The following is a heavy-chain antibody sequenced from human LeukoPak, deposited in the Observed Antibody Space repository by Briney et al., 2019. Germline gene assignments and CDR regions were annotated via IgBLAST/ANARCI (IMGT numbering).Heavy chain of an antibody. V-gene: IGHV3-15*01. D-gene: IGHD1-26*01. CDR2: IKSKTDGGTT. J-gene: IGHJ4*02. CDR3: TTDRIVGATGDDY. CDR1: GFTFSSYS. Sequence: GGSLRLSCAASGFTFSSYSMNWVRQAPGKGLEWVGRIKSKTDGGTTDYAAPVKGRFTISRDDSKNTLYLQMNSLKTEDTAVYYCTTDRIVGATGDDYWGQGTLVTVSS.